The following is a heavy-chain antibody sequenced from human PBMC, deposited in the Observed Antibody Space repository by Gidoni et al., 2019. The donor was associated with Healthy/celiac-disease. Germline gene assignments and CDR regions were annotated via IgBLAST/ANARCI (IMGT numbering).Heavy chain of an antibody. V-gene: IGHV3-23*01. D-gene: IGHD2-15*01. CDR3: AKECCSGGSCYSPPDY. Sequence: EVQLLESGGGLVQPGGSLRLSCEASGFPFSSYAMSWVRQAPGKGLEWVSAISGSGGSTYYADSVKGRFTISRDNSKNTLYLQMNSLRAEDTAVYYCAKECCSGGSCYSPPDYWGQGTLVTVSS. CDR2: ISGSGGST. J-gene: IGHJ4*02. CDR1: GFPFSSYA.